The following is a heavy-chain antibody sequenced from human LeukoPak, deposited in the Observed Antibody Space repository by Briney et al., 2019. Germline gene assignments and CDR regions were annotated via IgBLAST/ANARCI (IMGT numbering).Heavy chain of an antibody. CDR1: GGSFSGYY. Sequence: PSETLSLTCAVYGGSFSGYYWSWIRQPPGKGLEWIGEINHSGSTNYNPSLKSRVTISVDTSKNQFSLKLSSVTAADTAVYYCVAELFNMAVFAPVRVENYWGQGTLVTVSS. J-gene: IGHJ4*02. D-gene: IGHD3-10*02. CDR2: INHSGST. V-gene: IGHV4-34*01. CDR3: VAELFNMAVFAPVRVENY.